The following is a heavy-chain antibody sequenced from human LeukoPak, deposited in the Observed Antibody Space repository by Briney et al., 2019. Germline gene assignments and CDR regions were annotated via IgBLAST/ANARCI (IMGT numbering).Heavy chain of an antibody. D-gene: IGHD3-22*01. CDR1: GFTFSSYS. CDR2: ISSSSSYI. Sequence: GGSLRLSCAASGFTFSSYSMNWVRQAPGKGLEWVSSISSSSSYIYYADSVKGRFTISRDNSKNTLYLQMNSLRVEDTAVYYCARDPTSQIEDALDIWGQGTMVTVSS. V-gene: IGHV3-21*04. CDR3: ARDPTSQIEDALDI. J-gene: IGHJ3*02.